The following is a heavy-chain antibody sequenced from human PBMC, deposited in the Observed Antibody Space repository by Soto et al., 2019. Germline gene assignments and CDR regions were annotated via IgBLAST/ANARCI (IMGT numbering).Heavy chain of an antibody. CDR3: ARAGCSGSNCLNWFDP. CDR1: GFTISSYN. J-gene: IGHJ5*02. CDR2: ISSSSTTK. D-gene: IGHD2-15*01. V-gene: IGHV3-48*01. Sequence: EVQREESGGGLVQPGGSLRLSCAASGFTISSYNMNWVRQAPGKGLEWVSYISSSSTTKYYADSVKGRFTISRDNAKNSLYLQMNSLRAEDTAVYYCARAGCSGSNCLNWFDPWGQGPLVTVSS.